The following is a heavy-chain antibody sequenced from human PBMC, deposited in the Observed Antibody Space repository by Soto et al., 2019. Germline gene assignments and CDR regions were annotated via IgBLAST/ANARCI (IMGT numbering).Heavy chain of an antibody. CDR3: ATLAYDSSGYYEYYFDY. J-gene: IGHJ4*02. CDR2: ISGSGGST. V-gene: IGHV3-23*01. D-gene: IGHD3-22*01. Sequence: HPGGSLRLSCAASGFTFSSYAMSWVRQAPGKGLEWVSAISGSGGSTYYADSVKGRFTISRDNSKNTLYLQMNSLRAEDTAVYYCATLAYDSSGYYEYYFDYWGQGNLVTVSS. CDR1: GFTFSSYA.